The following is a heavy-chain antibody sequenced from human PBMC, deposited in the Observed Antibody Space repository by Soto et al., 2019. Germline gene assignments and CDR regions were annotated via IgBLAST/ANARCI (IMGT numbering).Heavy chain of an antibody. CDR2: VYYTGTT. Sequence: SETLSLTCTVSGGSINNYYWTWIRQPPGMGLEWIGYVYYTGTTSYNPSLKSRVTISIDGSKNQISLKLSSVTAGDTAFYYCARLGGYYHSLDTCGQGTLVTVSS. V-gene: IGHV4-59*08. CDR3: ARLGGYYHSLDT. CDR1: GGSINNYY. D-gene: IGHD3-22*01. J-gene: IGHJ5*02.